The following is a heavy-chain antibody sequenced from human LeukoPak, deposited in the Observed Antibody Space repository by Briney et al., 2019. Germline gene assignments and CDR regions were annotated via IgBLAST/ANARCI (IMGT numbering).Heavy chain of an antibody. Sequence: TSETLSLTCTVSGGSISSSSYYWGWIRQPPGKGLEWIGSIYYSGSTYYNPSLKSRVTISVDTSKNHFSLKLSSVTAADTAVYYCARRNSGTRQIDFWGQGTLVTVSS. J-gene: IGHJ4*02. CDR1: GGSISSSSYY. V-gene: IGHV4-39*02. CDR2: IYYSGST. CDR3: ARRNSGTRQIDF. D-gene: IGHD1-14*01.